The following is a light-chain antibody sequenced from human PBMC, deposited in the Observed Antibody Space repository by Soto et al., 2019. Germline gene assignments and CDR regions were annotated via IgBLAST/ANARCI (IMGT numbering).Light chain of an antibody. J-gene: IGKJ5*01. V-gene: IGKV3-11*01. Sequence: EIMLTQSLATLSVSPGERITLXCRASQSLTRNLAWYQHKPGQSPRLLIYDASNRATGIPARFSGSGSGTDFTLTISSLEPEDFAVYYCQQRSNWLTFGQGTRLEI. CDR2: DAS. CDR3: QQRSNWLT. CDR1: QSLTRN.